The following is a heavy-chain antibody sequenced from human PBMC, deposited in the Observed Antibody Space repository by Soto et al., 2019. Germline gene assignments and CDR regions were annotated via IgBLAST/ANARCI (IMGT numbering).Heavy chain of an antibody. CDR1: GFTFSSYW. Sequence: EVQLVESGGGLVQPGGSLRLSCAASGFTFSSYWMSWVRQAPGKGLEWVANIKQDGSEKYYVDSVKGRFTISRDNAKNSLYQQMNSLRAEDTAVYYCARSIAARLNWFDPWGQGTLVTVSS. V-gene: IGHV3-7*01. J-gene: IGHJ5*02. CDR3: ARSIAARLNWFDP. CDR2: IKQDGSEK. D-gene: IGHD6-6*01.